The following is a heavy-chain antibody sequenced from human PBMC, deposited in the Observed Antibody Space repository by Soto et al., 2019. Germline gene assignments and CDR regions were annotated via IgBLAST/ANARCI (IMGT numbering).Heavy chain of an antibody. CDR2: IIPIFGTA. D-gene: IGHD6-19*01. V-gene: IGHV1-69*13. CDR1: GGTFSSYA. J-gene: IGHJ6*02. CDR3: ARNTGYSSGWYHYYYGMDV. Sequence: SVKVSCKASGGTFSSYAISWVRQAPGQGLEWMGGIIPIFGTANYAQKFQGRVTITADESTSTAYMELSSLRSEDTAVYCCARNTGYSSGWYHYYYGMDVWGQGTTVTVSS.